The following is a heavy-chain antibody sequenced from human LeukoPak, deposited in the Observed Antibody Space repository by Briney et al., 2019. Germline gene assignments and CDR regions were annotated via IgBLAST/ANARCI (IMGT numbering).Heavy chain of an antibody. J-gene: IGHJ4*02. CDR1: GTTFSNYG. D-gene: IGHD2-2*02. CDR3: AKNRYGTSYHTLDY. Sequence: PGGSLRLSCSVSGTTFSNYGMHWVRQAPGNGLEWAAFVRADGNREYYEDSLKRRIAISRDNFKSTLYLQMNNVRPDDTAVYYCAKNRYGTSYHTLDYWGQGTLVTVAS. V-gene: IGHV3-30*02. CDR2: VRADGNRE.